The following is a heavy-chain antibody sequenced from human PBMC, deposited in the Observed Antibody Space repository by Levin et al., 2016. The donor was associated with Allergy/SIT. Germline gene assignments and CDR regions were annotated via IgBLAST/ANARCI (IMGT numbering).Heavy chain of an antibody. V-gene: IGHV3-21*01. J-gene: IGHJ3*02. D-gene: IGHD2-15*01. CDR2: ISSSSSYI. CDR1: GFTFSSYS. CDR3: ARDRLGSYCSGGSCLGAFDI. Sequence: ETLSLTCAASGFTFSSYSMNWVRQAPGKGLEWVSSISSSSSYIYYADSVKGRFTISRDNAKNSLYLQMNSLRAEDTAVYYCARDRLGSYCSGGSCLGAFDIWGQGTMVTVSS.